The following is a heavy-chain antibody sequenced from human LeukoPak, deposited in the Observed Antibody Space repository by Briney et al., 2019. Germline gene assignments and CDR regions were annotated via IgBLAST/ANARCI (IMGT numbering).Heavy chain of an antibody. CDR3: ASVSGYSGYDPAISFDY. CDR2: IIPILGIA. CDR1: GGTFSSYA. D-gene: IGHD5-12*01. V-gene: IGHV1-69*04. Sequence: ASVKVSCKASGGTFSSYAISWVRQAPGQGLEWMGRIIPILGIANYAQKFQGRVTITADKSTSTAYMELSSLRSEDTAVYYCASVSGYSGYDPAISFDYWGQGTLVTVSS. J-gene: IGHJ4*02.